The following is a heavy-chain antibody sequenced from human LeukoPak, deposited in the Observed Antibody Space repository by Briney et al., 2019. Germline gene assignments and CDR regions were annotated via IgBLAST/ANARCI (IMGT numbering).Heavy chain of an antibody. V-gene: IGHV3-30*18. CDR1: GLTFSSYG. J-gene: IGHJ6*03. Sequence: GGSLRLSCAASGLTFSSYGMHWVRQAPGKGLEWVALISYDGSNKYYADSVKGRFTISRDNSKNTLYLQMNSLRAEDTAVYYCAKDWEGIAVAGTPTYSYYMDVWGKGTTVTVSS. CDR3: AKDWEGIAVAGTPTYSYYMDV. D-gene: IGHD6-19*01. CDR2: ISYDGSNK.